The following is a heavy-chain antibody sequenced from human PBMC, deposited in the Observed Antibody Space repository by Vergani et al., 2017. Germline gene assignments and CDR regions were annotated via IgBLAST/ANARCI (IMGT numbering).Heavy chain of an antibody. V-gene: IGHV5-51*03. Sequence: VQLVQSGAEVKKPGESLKISCKGSGYSFTNYWIGWVRQLPGKGLEWMGIIYPGDSDLTYSPSFQGQVTISADRSIGTAYLQWSSLKASDTAIYYCARRGYYNYYPPDYWGQGTLVTVSS. CDR3: ARRGYYNYYPPDY. CDR1: GYSFTNYW. D-gene: IGHD3-10*01. CDR2: IYPGDSDL. J-gene: IGHJ4*02.